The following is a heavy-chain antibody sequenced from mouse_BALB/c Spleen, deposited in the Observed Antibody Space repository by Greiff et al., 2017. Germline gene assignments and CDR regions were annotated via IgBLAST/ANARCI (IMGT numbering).Heavy chain of an antibody. D-gene: IGHD2-10*02. V-gene: IGHV5-15*02. CDR3: ARDPYGNDWYFDV. J-gene: IGHJ1*01. CDR2: ISNLAYSI. Sequence: EVKVVESGGGLVQPGGSRKLSCAASGFTFSDYGMAWVRQAPGKGPEWVAFISNLAYSIYYADTVTGRFTISRENAKNTLYLEMSSLRSEDTAMYYCARDPYGNDWYFDVWGAGTTVTVSS. CDR1: GFTFSDYG.